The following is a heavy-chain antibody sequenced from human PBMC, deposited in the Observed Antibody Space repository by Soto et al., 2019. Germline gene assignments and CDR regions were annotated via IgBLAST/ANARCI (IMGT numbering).Heavy chain of an antibody. CDR3: AAKNVLRYFDWPPAFDY. V-gene: IGHV4-34*01. CDR1: GGSFSGYY. CDR2: INHSGST. J-gene: IGHJ4*02. Sequence: SETLSLTCAVYGGSFSGYYWSWIRQPPGKGLEWIGEINHSGSTNYNPSLKSRVTISEDTSKNQFSLKLSSVTAADTAVYYCAAKNVLRYFDWPPAFDYWGQGTLVTV. D-gene: IGHD3-9*01.